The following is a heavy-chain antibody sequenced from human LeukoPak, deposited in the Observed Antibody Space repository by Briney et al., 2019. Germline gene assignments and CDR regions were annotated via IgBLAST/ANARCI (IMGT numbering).Heavy chain of an antibody. CDR1: GFTFDDYT. CDR2: ISGSGGST. Sequence: GALRLSCAASGFTFDDYTMYWVRQAPGKGLEWVSAISGSGGSTYYADSVKGRFTISRDNSKNTLYLQMNSLRAEDTAVYYCAKAPYGGDWGQGTLVTVSS. D-gene: IGHD3-10*01. CDR3: AKAPYGGD. J-gene: IGHJ4*02. V-gene: IGHV3-23*01.